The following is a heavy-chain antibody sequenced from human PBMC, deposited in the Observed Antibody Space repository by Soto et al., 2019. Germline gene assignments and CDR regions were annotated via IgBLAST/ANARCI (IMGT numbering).Heavy chain of an antibody. D-gene: IGHD3-10*02. CDR1: GFSISDHY. J-gene: IGHJ4*02. CDR2: SSNSGTFT. CDR3: ARSGDNYNVLDY. Sequence: LRLSCAASGFSISDHYMSWIRQAPGKGLEWVSYSSNSGTFTKYADSVKGRFSISRDNAKNSLYLEINSLRGEDTAIYYCARSGDNYNVLDYWGQGTPVTVSS. V-gene: IGHV3-11*03.